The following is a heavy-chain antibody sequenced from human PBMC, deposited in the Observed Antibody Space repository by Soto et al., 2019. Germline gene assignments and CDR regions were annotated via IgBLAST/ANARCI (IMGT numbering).Heavy chain of an antibody. J-gene: IGHJ4*02. CDR3: ARADPDASVGY. Sequence: KPSETLSLTCTVSGGSMSSYYWTWLRQSPGRGLEWIGYISYSGSTYYNPPLKSRVTISADTSKNQFSLRMNSMIAADTAVYYCARADPDASVGYWGQGTLVTVSS. CDR2: ISYSGST. CDR1: GGSMSSYY. D-gene: IGHD2-15*01. V-gene: IGHV4-59*01.